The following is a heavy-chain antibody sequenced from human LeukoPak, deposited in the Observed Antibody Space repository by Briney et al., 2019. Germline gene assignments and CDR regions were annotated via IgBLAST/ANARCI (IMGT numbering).Heavy chain of an antibody. J-gene: IGHJ4*02. V-gene: IGHV4-34*01. D-gene: IGHD3-10*01. CDR3: ARRYYYGSGSYNV. CDR2: INHSGST. Sequence: SETLSLTCAVYGGSFSGYYWSWIRQPPGKGLEWIGEINHSGSTNYNPSLKSRVTISVDMSKNQFSLKLSSVTAADTAVYYCARRYYYGSGSYNVWGQGTLVTVSS. CDR1: GGSFSGYY.